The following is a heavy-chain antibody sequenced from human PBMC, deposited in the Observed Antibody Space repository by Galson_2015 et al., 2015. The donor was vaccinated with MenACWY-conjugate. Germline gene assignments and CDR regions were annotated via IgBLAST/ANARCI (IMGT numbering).Heavy chain of an antibody. V-gene: IGHV1-18*01. J-gene: IGHJ1*01. CDR3: ASHLLGSIGYD. Sequence: SVKVSCKASGYTFRNYGFTWVRQAPGQGLEWMGRISGKNGNAIYAQKFQDRFIMTTDASTNTAYMELGSLRSDDTATYYCASHLLGSIGYDWGQGTLVTVSS. CDR2: ISGKNGNA. CDR1: GYTFRNYG. D-gene: IGHD3-22*01.